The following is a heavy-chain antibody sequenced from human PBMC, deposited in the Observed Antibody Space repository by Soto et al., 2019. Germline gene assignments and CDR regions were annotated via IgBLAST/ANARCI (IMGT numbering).Heavy chain of an antibody. CDR3: ARDSDILTGYSYYYYYGMDV. CDR1: GYTFTVYY. J-gene: IGHJ6*02. Sequence: ASLKVSCKASGYTFTVYYMHWVRQAPGQGLEWMGWINPNSGGTNYAQKFQGWVTMTRDTSISTAYMELSRLRSDDTAVYYCARDSDILTGYSYYYYYGMDVWGQGTTVTVSS. V-gene: IGHV1-2*04. D-gene: IGHD3-9*01. CDR2: INPNSGGT.